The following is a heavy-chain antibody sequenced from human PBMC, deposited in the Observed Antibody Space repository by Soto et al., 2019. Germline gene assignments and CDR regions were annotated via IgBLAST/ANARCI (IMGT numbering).Heavy chain of an antibody. D-gene: IGHD3-3*01. Sequence: GGSLRLSCAASGFTFSSYGMHWVRQAPGKGLEWVAVIWYDGSNKYYADSVKGRFTISRDNSKNTLDLQMNSLRAEDTAVYYCARDAFFWSGYYSYDYYYYMDVWGKGTTVTVSS. CDR2: IWYDGSNK. J-gene: IGHJ6*03. CDR3: ARDAFFWSGYYSYDYYYYMDV. V-gene: IGHV3-33*01. CDR1: GFTFSSYG.